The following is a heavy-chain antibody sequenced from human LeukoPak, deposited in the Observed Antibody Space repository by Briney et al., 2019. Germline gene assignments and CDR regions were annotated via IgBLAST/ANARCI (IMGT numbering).Heavy chain of an antibody. Sequence: SETLSLTCAVYGGSFSGYYWSWIRQPPGKGLEWIGEINHSGSTNYNPSLKSRVTISVDTSKNQFSLKVSSVTAADTAVYYCAKLGGVGYGDSNDYWGQGSLVTVSS. D-gene: IGHD4-17*01. CDR2: INHSGST. CDR3: AKLGGVGYGDSNDY. V-gene: IGHV4-34*01. J-gene: IGHJ4*02. CDR1: GGSFSGYY.